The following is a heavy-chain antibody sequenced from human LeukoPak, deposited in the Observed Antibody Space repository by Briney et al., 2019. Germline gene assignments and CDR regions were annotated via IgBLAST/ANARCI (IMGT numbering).Heavy chain of an antibody. V-gene: IGHV4-39*07. CDR1: GGSISSSSYY. J-gene: IGHJ4*02. D-gene: IGHD1-7*01. CDR3: ARLYGNYQNYFDY. CDR2: MYYRGNT. Sequence: SETLSLTCTVSGGSISSSSYYWGWIRQPPGKGLEWVGHMYYRGNTFYNPSLKSRVTISVDTSKNQFSLKLRSVTAADTAVYYCARLYGNYQNYFDYWGQGTLVTVSS.